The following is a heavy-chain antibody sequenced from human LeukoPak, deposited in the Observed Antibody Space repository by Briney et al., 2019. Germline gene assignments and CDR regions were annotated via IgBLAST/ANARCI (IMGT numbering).Heavy chain of an antibody. J-gene: IGHJ5*02. CDR3: AREDHSSGYAGAIGFDP. Sequence: GGSLRLSCAASGFTFSTYPMHWVRQAPGKGLEWVAGISSDGSDKHYPDSVKGRLTISRDNSKDTVFLQMNSLRFEDTAVFYCAREDHSSGYAGAIGFDPWGQGTLVTVSP. D-gene: IGHD3-22*01. CDR1: GFTFSTYP. CDR2: ISSDGSDK. V-gene: IGHV3-30*04.